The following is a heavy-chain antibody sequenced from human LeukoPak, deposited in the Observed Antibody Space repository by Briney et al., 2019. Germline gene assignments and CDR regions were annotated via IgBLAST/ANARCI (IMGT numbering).Heavy chain of an antibody. V-gene: IGHV3-7*03. D-gene: IGHD3-3*01. CDR2: IKQDGSEK. CDR3: AKDYDFWSGYYPL. CDR1: GFTFSSYW. Sequence: GGSLRLSCAASGFTFSSYWMSWVRQAPGKGLEWVANIKQDGSEKYYVDSVKGRFTISRDNAKNSLYLQMTSLRAEDTAVYYCAKDYDFWSGYYPLWGQGTLVTVSS. J-gene: IGHJ4*02.